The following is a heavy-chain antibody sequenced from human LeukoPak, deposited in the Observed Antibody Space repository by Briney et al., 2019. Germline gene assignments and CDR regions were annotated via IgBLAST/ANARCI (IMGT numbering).Heavy chain of an antibody. CDR2: ISGTGGGA. V-gene: IGHV3-23*01. Sequence: GGSLRLSCAASGFTFNNYAMNWVRQGPGEGLEWVSAISGTGGGAYYADSVKGRFTISRDNSKNTLYLEMNSLRADDTAVYYCAQAEKRESGHRFQHWGQGILVTVSS. D-gene: IGHD3-3*01. CDR3: AQAEKRESGHRFQH. CDR1: GFTFNNYA. J-gene: IGHJ1*01.